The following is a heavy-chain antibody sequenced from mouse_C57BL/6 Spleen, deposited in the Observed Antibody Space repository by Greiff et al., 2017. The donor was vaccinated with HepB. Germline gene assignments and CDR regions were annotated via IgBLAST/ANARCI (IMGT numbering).Heavy chain of an antibody. Sequence: EVQGVESGPGMVKPSQSLSLTCTVTGYSITSGYDWHWIRHFPGNKLEWMGYISYSGSTNYNPSLKSRISITHDTSKNHVFLKLNSVTTEDTATYYCARGSSSYHGGMDYWGQGTSVTVSS. CDR1: GYSITSGYD. J-gene: IGHJ4*01. CDR2: ISYSGST. D-gene: IGHD1-1*01. CDR3: ARGSSSYHGGMDY. V-gene: IGHV3-1*01.